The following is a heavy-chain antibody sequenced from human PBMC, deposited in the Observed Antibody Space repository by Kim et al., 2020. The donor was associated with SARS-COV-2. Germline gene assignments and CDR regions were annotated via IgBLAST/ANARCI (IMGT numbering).Heavy chain of an antibody. Sequence: GGSLRLSCAASRFTFSNAWMSWVRQAPGKGLEWVGRIKSKTDGGTTDYAAPVKGRFTISRDDSKNTLYLQMNSLKTEDTAVYYCTTDVVRIAVTWAERLGLPMPRYYFDYWGQGTLVTVSS. CDR1: RFTFSNAW. D-gene: IGHD6-19*01. CDR2: IKSKTDGGTT. J-gene: IGHJ4*02. V-gene: IGHV3-15*01. CDR3: TTDVVRIAVTWAERLGLPMPRYYFDY.